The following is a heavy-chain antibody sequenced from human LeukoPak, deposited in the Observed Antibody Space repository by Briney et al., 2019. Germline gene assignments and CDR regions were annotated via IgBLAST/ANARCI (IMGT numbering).Heavy chain of an antibody. CDR3: ARSSGSLPGYYYMDV. J-gene: IGHJ6*03. V-gene: IGHV3-53*01. CDR1: GFTVNSNY. D-gene: IGHD1-26*01. CDR2: IYSDGTT. Sequence: GGSLRLSCAASGFTVNSNYMSWVRQAPGKGLEWVSVIYSDGTTYYADSVGGRFTISRDNSKNTLYLQMNSLRAEDTAVYYCARSSGSLPGYYYMDVWGKGTTVTVSS.